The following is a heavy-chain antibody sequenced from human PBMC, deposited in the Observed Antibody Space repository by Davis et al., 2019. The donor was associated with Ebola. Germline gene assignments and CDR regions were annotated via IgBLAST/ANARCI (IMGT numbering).Heavy chain of an antibody. CDR3: ARENETGSYFDY. CDR2: ISAYNGNT. CDR1: GYTFTSYG. V-gene: IGHV1-18*01. D-gene: IGHD3-10*01. J-gene: IGHJ4*02. Sequence: ASVKVSCKASGYTFTSYGISWVRQAPGQGLEWMGWISAYNGNTNSAQKLQGRVTMTTDTSTSTAYMGLRSLRSDDTAVYYCARENETGSYFDYWGQGTLITVSS.